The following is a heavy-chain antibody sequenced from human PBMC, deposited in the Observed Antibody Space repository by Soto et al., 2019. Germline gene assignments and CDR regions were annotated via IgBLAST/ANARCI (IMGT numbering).Heavy chain of an antibody. V-gene: IGHV3-21*01. Sequence: EVQLVESGGGLVKPGGSLRLSCATSGFTFTNSTMNWVRQAPGEGLEWVSSITSSSSYIYYADSVKGRFTISRDNAKNSVYLQMNSLRAEDTAVYYCARVRSGWCDYWGQGPLVTVSS. CDR2: ITSSSSYI. CDR1: GFTFTNST. D-gene: IGHD6-19*01. CDR3: ARVRSGWCDY. J-gene: IGHJ4*02.